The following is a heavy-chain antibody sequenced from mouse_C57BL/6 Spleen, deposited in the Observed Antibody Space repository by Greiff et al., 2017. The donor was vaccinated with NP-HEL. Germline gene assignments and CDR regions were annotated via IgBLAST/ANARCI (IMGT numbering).Heavy chain of an antibody. CDR1: GYTFTSYD. D-gene: IGHD1-1*01. V-gene: IGHV1-85*01. J-gene: IGHJ4*01. CDR3: ARWASSYDYAMDY. Sequence: QVQLQQSGPELVKPGASVKLSCKASGYTFTSYDINWVKQRPGQGLEWIGWIYPRDGSTKYNEKFKGKATLTVDTSSSTAYRELHSLTSEDSAVYVCARWASSYDYAMDYWGQGTAVTVSA. CDR2: IYPRDGST.